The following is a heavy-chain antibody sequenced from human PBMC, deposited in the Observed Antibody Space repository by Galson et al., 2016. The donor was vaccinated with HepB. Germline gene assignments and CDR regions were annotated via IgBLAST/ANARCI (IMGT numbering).Heavy chain of an antibody. CDR1: GGSISSYY. J-gene: IGHJ4*02. Sequence: ETLSLTCTVSGGSISSYYWSWIRQPPGKGLEWIGSIYYSGSTDYNPSLKSRVTISLDTSKKQFSLKLSSVTAADTAMYYCARDHGGYAFDYWGQGTLVTASS. D-gene: IGHD5-12*01. CDR3: ARDHGGYAFDY. CDR2: IYYSGST. V-gene: IGHV4-59*01.